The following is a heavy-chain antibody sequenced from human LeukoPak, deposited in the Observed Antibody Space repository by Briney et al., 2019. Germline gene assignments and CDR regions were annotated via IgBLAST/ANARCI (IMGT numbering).Heavy chain of an antibody. CDR2: IYTSGSS. CDR3: TRRGSGNGGTYAGMDV. J-gene: IGHJ6*02. Sequence: SETLSLTCTVSGGSISSYYWSWIRQPAGKGLEWIGRIYTSGSSNYNTSLESRVTISVDTSENQFSLRLTSVNAAATALYFCTRRGSGNGGTYAGMDVWGPGTSVTVSS. V-gene: IGHV4-4*07. D-gene: IGHD1-26*01. CDR1: GGSISSYY.